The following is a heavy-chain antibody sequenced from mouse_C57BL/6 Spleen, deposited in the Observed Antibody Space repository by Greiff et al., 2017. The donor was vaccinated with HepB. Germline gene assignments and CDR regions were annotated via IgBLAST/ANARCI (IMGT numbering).Heavy chain of an antibody. CDR1: GYTFTDYE. V-gene: IGHV1-15*01. D-gene: IGHD1-1*01. Sequence: VQLKESGAELVRPGASVTLSCKASGYTFTDYEMHWVKQTPVHGLEWIGAIDPETGGTAYNQKFKGKAILTADKSSSTAYMELRSLTSEDSAVYYCTRLFITTVVAPYAMDYWGQGTSVTVSS. CDR2: IDPETGGT. CDR3: TRLFITTVVAPYAMDY. J-gene: IGHJ4*01.